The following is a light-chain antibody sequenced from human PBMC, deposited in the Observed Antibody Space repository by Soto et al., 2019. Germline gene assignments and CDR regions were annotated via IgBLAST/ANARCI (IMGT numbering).Light chain of an antibody. Sequence: EIVLTQSPGTLSLSPCERATLSFSASQSVSSSYLAWYQQKPGQAPRLLIYDASNRATGIPARFSGSGSGTDFTLTISSLEPEDFAVYYCQQRSNWPPWTFGQGTKV. J-gene: IGKJ1*01. CDR2: DAS. CDR3: QQRSNWPPWT. V-gene: IGKV3-11*01. CDR1: QSVSSSY.